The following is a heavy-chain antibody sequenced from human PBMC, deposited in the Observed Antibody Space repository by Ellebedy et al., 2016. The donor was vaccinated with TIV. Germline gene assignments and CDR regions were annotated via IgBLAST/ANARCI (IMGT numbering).Heavy chain of an antibody. D-gene: IGHD3-22*01. CDR2: ISPSGGST. CDR3: AREAGDYDDSIDYYYAVGHFDN. V-gene: IGHV1-46*04. J-gene: IGHJ4*02. CDR1: GYTFTSYY. Sequence: AASVKVSCKTSGYTFTSYYIHWVRQAPGQGLEWMGIISPSGGSTSYSQKLQGRVTVTRDTSTSTVYMELSSLRSEDTAIYYCAREAGDYDDSIDYYYAVGHFDNWGQGTLVTVSS.